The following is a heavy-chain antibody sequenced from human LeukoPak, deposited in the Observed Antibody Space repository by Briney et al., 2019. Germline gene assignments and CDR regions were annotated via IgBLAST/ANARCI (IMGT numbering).Heavy chain of an antibody. J-gene: IGHJ4*02. CDR2: IIPIFGTA. Sequence: ASVKVSCKASGGTFSSYAISWVRQAPGQGLEWMGGIIPIFGTANYAQKFQGRVTMTRDTSTSTVYMELSSLRSEDTAVYYCASGTGPDEHFDYWGQGTLVTVSS. CDR3: ASGTGPDEHFDY. CDR1: GGTFSSYA. D-gene: IGHD7-27*01. V-gene: IGHV1-69*05.